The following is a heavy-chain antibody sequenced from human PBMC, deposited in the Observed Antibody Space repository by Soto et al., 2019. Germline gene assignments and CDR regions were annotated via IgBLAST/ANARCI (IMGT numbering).Heavy chain of an antibody. D-gene: IGHD4-4*01. CDR3: AKRRDGYSFDY. Sequence: PVASLRVSWAASGFTFNNNAMAWVRQAPGKGLEWVSSISPGGSIKFYADSVKGRFTISRDNSKNMVSLQMSSLRAEDTAIYYCAKRRDGYSFDYWGQGALVTVSS. CDR2: ISPGGSIK. J-gene: IGHJ4*02. V-gene: IGHV3-23*01. CDR1: GFTFNNNA.